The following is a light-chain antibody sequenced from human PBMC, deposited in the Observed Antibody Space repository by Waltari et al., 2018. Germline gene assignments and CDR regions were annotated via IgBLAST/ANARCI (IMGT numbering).Light chain of an antibody. CDR2: AAS. Sequence: AIRMTQSPSSLSASTGDRVPITCRASQGISSYLAWYQQKPGKAPKLLIYAASTLQSGVPSRFSGSGSGTDFTLTISCLQSEDFATYYCQQYYSYPPSWTFGQGTKVEIK. CDR1: QGISSY. CDR3: QQYYSYPPSWT. V-gene: IGKV1-8*01. J-gene: IGKJ1*01.